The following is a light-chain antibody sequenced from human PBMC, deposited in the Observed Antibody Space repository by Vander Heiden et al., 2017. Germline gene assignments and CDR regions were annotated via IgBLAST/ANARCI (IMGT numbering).Light chain of an antibody. V-gene: IGKV1-5*03. CDR3: QQYNSYPYT. CDR1: QSISSW. CDR2: KAS. Sequence: RVTITCRASQSISSWLAWYQQKPGKAPKLLIYKASSLESGVPSRFSGSGSGTEFTLTISSLQPDDFATYYCQQYNSYPYTFGQGTKLXIK. J-gene: IGKJ2*01.